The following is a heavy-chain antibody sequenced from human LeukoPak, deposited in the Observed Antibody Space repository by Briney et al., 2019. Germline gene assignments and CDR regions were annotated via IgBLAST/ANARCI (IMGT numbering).Heavy chain of an antibody. CDR3: ARSRSIVGATPFDY. D-gene: IGHD1-26*01. Sequence: SVKVSCKASGGTFGSYAISWVRQAPGQGLEWMGGIIPIFGTANYAQKFQGRVTITTDESTSTAYMELSSLRSEDTAVYYYARSRSIVGATPFDYWGQGTLVTVSS. V-gene: IGHV1-69*05. CDR1: GGTFGSYA. CDR2: IIPIFGTA. J-gene: IGHJ4*02.